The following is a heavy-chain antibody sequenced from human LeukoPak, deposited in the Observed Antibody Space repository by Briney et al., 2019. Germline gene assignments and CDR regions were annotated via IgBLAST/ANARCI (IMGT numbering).Heavy chain of an antibody. CDR2: FDLDGTST. Sequence: GGSLRLSCAVSGFTVSTCCMHWVRQAPGRELVWVSRFDLDGTSTTYADSVKGRFTISKDNAKNTVYLQMNSLRAEDTAVYYCVSFYETYWGRGTLVTVSS. CDR3: VSFYETY. CDR1: GFTVSTCC. J-gene: IGHJ4*02. V-gene: IGHV3-74*03. D-gene: IGHD2/OR15-2a*01.